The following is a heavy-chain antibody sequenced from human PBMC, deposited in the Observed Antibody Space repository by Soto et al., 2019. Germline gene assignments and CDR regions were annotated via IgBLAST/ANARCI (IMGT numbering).Heavy chain of an antibody. V-gene: IGHV3-23*01. CDR3: AKRDGGRIVVVTYDFDY. D-gene: IGHD3-22*01. CDR2: ISGSGGST. J-gene: IGHJ4*02. CDR1: GFTFSSYA. Sequence: EVQLLESGGGLVQPGGSLRLSCAASGFTFSSYAMSWVRQAPGKGLEWVSAISGSGGSTYYADSVKGRFTISRDNSKNKMYLQMISLRAEDTAVYYCAKRDGGRIVVVTYDFDYWGQGTLVTVSS.